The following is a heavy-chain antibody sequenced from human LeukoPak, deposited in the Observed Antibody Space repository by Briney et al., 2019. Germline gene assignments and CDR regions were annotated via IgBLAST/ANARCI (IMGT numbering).Heavy chain of an antibody. J-gene: IGHJ4*02. CDR2: ISAYNGNT. V-gene: IGHV1-18*01. CDR1: GYTFTIYG. CDR3: ARDDDWGPDY. Sequence: ASVKVSCKASGYTFTIYGISWVRQAPGQGLEWMGWISAYNGNTNYAQKLQGRVTMTSDTSIDTVYMELASLIYDDTAVYYCARDDDWGPDYWGQGTLVTVSS. D-gene: IGHD3-9*01.